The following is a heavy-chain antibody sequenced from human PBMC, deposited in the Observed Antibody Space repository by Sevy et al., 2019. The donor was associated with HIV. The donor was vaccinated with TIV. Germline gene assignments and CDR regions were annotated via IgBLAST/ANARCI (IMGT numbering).Heavy chain of an antibody. J-gene: IGHJ6*02. CDR1: GFTVSSNY. CDR2: IYSGGST. D-gene: IGHD3-9*01. CDR3: AREGGPYDILTGYGMDV. Sequence: GGSLRLSCAASGFTVSSNYMSWVRQAPGKGLEWVSVIYSGGSTYYADSVKGRFTISRDNSKNTLYLQMNSLRAEETAVYYCAREGGPYDILTGYGMDVWGQGTTVTVSS. V-gene: IGHV3-53*01.